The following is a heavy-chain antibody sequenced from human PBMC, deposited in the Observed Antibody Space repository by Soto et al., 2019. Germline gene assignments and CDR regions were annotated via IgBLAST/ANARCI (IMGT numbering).Heavy chain of an antibody. Sequence: XXSLRLSCAASGFTFSSYSMHWVPQAPGKRLEWVSIISGSGGVTSYADSVKGRFTISRDNSKNSLFLQMKSLRDEETAVYYCAKVTDCGVSRCDDGIDIWGHGTLVTVSS. CDR3: AKVTDCGVSRCDDGIDI. V-gene: IGHV3-23*01. CDR1: GFTFSSYS. D-gene: IGHD2-21*01. CDR2: ISGSGGVT. J-gene: IGHJ3*02.